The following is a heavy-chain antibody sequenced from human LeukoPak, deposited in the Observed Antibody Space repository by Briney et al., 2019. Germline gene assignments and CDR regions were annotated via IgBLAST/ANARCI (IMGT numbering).Heavy chain of an antibody. D-gene: IGHD2-2*01. J-gene: IGHJ4*02. Sequence: SETLSLTCAVYGGSFSGYYWSWIRQPPGKGLEWIGEINHSGCTNYNPSLKSRVTISVDTSKNQFSLKLSSVTAADTAVYYCARGRGEVVVVPAAMGTRPTYYFDYWGQGTLVTVSS. CDR3: ARGRGEVVVVPAAMGTRPTYYFDY. CDR1: GGSFSGYY. V-gene: IGHV4-34*01. CDR2: INHSGCT.